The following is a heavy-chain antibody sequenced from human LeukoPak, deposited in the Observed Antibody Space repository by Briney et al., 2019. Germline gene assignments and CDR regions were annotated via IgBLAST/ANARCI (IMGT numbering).Heavy chain of an antibody. D-gene: IGHD2-2*01. J-gene: IGHJ6*03. Sequence: SETLSLTCAVSGYSISSGYYWGWIRQPPGKGLEWIGSIYHSGSTNYNPSLKSRVTISVDTSKNQFSLKLSSVTAADTAVYYCARGQRGRYCSSTSCPIRHYYYMDVWGKGTTVTVSS. V-gene: IGHV4-38-2*01. CDR3: ARGQRGRYCSSTSCPIRHYYYMDV. CDR1: GYSISSGYY. CDR2: IYHSGST.